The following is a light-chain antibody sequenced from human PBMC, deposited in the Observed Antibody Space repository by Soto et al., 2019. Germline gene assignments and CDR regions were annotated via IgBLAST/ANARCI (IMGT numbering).Light chain of an antibody. CDR1: ESISTW. CDR2: GAS. CDR3: QHYNSYSEA. V-gene: IGKV1-5*03. Sequence: DIQITQSPSSLSASVGDRVTITCRASESISTWLAWYQQKQGKAPKILIYGASSLESGVPPRFRGDGSGTEFTLTISRLQPDDFATYYCQHYNSYSEAFGQGTKVDIK. J-gene: IGKJ1*01.